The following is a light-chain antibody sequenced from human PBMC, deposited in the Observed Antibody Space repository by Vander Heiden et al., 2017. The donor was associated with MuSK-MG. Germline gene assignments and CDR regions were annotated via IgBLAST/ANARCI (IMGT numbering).Light chain of an antibody. Sequence: QSALTQPASVSGSPGQSITISCTGTSSDVGSYKLVSWYQQHPGKAPKLMIYEVSERPSGISSRFFGSKSGNTASLTISGLQAEDEADYYCCSYAGSRTLVFGGGTKLTVL. CDR3: CSYAGSRTLV. V-gene: IGLV2-23*02. J-gene: IGLJ3*02. CDR1: SSDVGSYKL. CDR2: EVS.